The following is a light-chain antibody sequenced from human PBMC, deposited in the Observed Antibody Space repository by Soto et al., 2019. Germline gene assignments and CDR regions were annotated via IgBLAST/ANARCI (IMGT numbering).Light chain of an antibody. Sequence: DIQMTQSPSSLSASVGDRVTITCRASQSISSYLNWYQQKPGKAPKLLIYAASSLQSGVPSRFSGSGSGTDFTLTFSSLQPEDFATYICQQSYSAPRTFGQGTKLEIK. CDR3: QQSYSAPRT. V-gene: IGKV1-39*01. J-gene: IGKJ2*01. CDR2: AAS. CDR1: QSISSY.